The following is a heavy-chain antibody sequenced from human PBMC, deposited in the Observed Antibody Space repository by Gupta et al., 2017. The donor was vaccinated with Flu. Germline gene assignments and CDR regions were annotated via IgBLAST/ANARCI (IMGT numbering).Heavy chain of an antibody. CDR3: AREDYYDSSGYYKPGGMDV. V-gene: IGHV3-33*01. CDR2: IWYDGSNK. CDR1: GFTFSSYG. Sequence: QVQLVESGGGVVQPGRSLRLSCAASGFTFSSYGMHWVRQAPGKGLEWVAVIWYDGSNKYYADSVKGRVTISRDNSKNTLYLQMNSLRAEDTAVYYCAREDYYDSSGYYKPGGMDVWGQGTTVTVSS. J-gene: IGHJ6*02. D-gene: IGHD3-22*01.